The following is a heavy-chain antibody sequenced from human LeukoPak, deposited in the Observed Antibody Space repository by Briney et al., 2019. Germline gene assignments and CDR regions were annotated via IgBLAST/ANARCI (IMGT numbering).Heavy chain of an antibody. Sequence: PGGSLRLSCAASGFTFSNFWMSWVRQAPGKGLEWVANIKQDGSDRYYVDSVKGRFTTSRDNAKNSLFLQMNSLRAEDTAVYYCARTHGTLTGTGFDYWGQGTLVTVSS. J-gene: IGHJ4*02. D-gene: IGHD1-20*01. CDR3: ARTHGTLTGTGFDY. CDR2: IKQDGSDR. V-gene: IGHV3-7*02. CDR1: GFTFSNFW.